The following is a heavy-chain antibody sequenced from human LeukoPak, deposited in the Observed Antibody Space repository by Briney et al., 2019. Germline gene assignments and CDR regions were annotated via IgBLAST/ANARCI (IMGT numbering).Heavy chain of an antibody. CDR2: INSDGSST. J-gene: IGHJ3*02. D-gene: IGHD1-1*01. CDR1: GFTFSSYW. Sequence: GGSLRLSCAASGFTFSSYWMHWVRQAPGKGLVWVSRINSDGSSTSYADSVKGRFTISRDNAKNTLYLQMNSLRAEDTAVYYCARGGAVWNDFADAFDIWGQGTMVTVSS. CDR3: ARGGAVWNDFADAFDI. V-gene: IGHV3-74*01.